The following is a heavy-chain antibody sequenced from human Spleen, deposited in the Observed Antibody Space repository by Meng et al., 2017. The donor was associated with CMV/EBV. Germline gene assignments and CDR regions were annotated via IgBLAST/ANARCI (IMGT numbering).Heavy chain of an antibody. CDR2: IRFDGTNK. Sequence: GGSLRLSCAASGFSFSSYAMHWVRQAPGKGLEWVSNIRFDGTNKYHADSVKGRFTISRDNSKNTLYLQMNSLRAEDTAVYYCAKEPREGEFGYWGQGTLVTVSS. D-gene: IGHD3-16*01. CDR1: GFSFSSYA. CDR3: AKEPREGEFGY. V-gene: IGHV3-30*02. J-gene: IGHJ4*02.